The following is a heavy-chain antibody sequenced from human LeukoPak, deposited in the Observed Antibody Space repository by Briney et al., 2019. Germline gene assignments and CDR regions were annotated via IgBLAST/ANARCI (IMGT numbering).Heavy chain of an antibody. V-gene: IGHV4-39*07. CDR1: GGSISSSSYY. D-gene: IGHD3-3*01. CDR2: IYYSGST. CDR3: ARVTIFEAYAFDI. Sequence: PSETLSLTCTVSGGSISSSSYYWGWIRQPPGKGLEWIGSIYYSGSTYYNPSLKSRVTISVDTSKNQFSLKLSSVAAADTAVYYCARVTIFEAYAFDIWGQGTMVTVSS. J-gene: IGHJ3*02.